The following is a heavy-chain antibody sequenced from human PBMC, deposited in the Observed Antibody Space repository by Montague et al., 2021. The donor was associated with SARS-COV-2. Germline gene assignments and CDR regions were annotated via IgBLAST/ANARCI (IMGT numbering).Heavy chain of an antibody. CDR2: IYYSGST. V-gene: IGHV4-39*07. CDR3: ARISGKLVLP. Sequence: SETLSLTCAVSGGSISSSSYYWGWIRQPPGKGLEWIGSIYYSGSTYYSPSLKSRVTISVDTSKNQFSLKLSSVTAADTAVYYCARISGKLVLPWGQGTLVTVSS. D-gene: IGHD6-6*01. CDR1: GGSISSSSYY. J-gene: IGHJ5*02.